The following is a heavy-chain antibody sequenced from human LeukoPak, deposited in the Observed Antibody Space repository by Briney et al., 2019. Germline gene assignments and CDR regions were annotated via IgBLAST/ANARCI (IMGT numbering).Heavy chain of an antibody. CDR1: RFTFSTYS. CDR3: ARARLTDYVWGRRTFDI. D-gene: IGHD3-16*01. Sequence: PGESLRLSCAASRFTFSTYSMNWVRQAPGKGLEWVASISTSSSYIYYADSLKGRFTISRDNAKKSLYLQINSLRAEDTAVYYCARARLTDYVWGRRTFDIWGQGTMVTISS. CDR2: ISTSSSYI. J-gene: IGHJ3*02. V-gene: IGHV3-21*01.